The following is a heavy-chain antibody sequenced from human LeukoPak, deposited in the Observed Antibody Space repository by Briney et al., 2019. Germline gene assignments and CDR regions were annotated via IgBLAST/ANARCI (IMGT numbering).Heavy chain of an antibody. V-gene: IGHV3-74*01. CDR3: ARDGMVRGVMTAPPVYYYYYYGMDV. Sequence: GGSLRLSCAASGFTFSSYWMHWVRQAPGKGLVWVSRINGDGSSTSYADSVKGRFTISRDNAKNTLYLQMNSLRAEDTAVYYCARDGMVRGVMTAPPVYYYYYYGMDVWGQGTTVTVSS. J-gene: IGHJ6*02. D-gene: IGHD3-10*01. CDR1: GFTFSSYW. CDR2: INGDGSST.